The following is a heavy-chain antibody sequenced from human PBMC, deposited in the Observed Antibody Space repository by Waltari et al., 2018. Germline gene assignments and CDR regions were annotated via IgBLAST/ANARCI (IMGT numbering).Heavy chain of an antibody. Sequence: EVQLVESGGGLVKPGGSLRLSCVASGFKFSAYAMNLVRQAPGKGLGWVSSIGSSSSFMYYADSVRGRFTVSRDNAKNTLYLQMDTLRAEDTAVYYCAREGAEQWVVEDYGMDVWGQGTTVTVSS. D-gene: IGHD6-19*01. CDR2: IGSSSSFM. J-gene: IGHJ6*02. CDR3: AREGAEQWVVEDYGMDV. CDR1: GFKFSAYA. V-gene: IGHV3-21*02.